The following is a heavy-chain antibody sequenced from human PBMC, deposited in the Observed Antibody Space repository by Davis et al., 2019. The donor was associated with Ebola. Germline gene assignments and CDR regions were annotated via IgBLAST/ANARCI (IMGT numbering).Heavy chain of an antibody. V-gene: IGHV3-23*01. CDR3: AEGGTNNFLGAN. CDR2: ISGGGGTT. Sequence: PGGSLRLSCEASGLSFSSYVMNWVRQAPGKGLEWVSGISGGGGTTYYADSVRGRFSISRDDSKNTLYLQMDSLRAEDTAVFYCAEGGTNNFLGANWGQGTLVTVSS. D-gene: IGHD2-8*01. CDR1: GLSFSSYV. J-gene: IGHJ4*02.